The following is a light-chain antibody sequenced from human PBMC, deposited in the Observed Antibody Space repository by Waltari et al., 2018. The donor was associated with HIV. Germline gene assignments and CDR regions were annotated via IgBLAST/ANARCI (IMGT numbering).Light chain of an antibody. V-gene: IGLV1-40*01. CDR1: SSNIGAGFD. CDR2: GDN. J-gene: IGLJ2*01. CDR3: QSYDSSLSGSLV. Sequence: QSILTQPPSVSGAPGQRVTISCPGSSSNIGAGFDVHWYQQRPGTAPKLLIYGDNSRPSGVPDRFFGSKSGSSASLAITGLQAEDEADYYCQSYDSSLSGSLVFGGGTKLTVL.